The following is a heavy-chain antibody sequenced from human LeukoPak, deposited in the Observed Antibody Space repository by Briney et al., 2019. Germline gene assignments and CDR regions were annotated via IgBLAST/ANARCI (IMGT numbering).Heavy chain of an antibody. D-gene: IGHD5-24*01. CDR2: IYPGDSDT. V-gene: IGHV5-51*01. J-gene: IGHJ3*02. Sequence: GESLKIFCKGSGYSFTSYWIGWVRQMPGKGREWMGIIYPGDSDTRYCPSFQGQVTISADKSISTAYLQWSSLKASDTAMYYCARQVEMATSDAFDIWGQGTMVTVSS. CDR3: ARQVEMATSDAFDI. CDR1: GYSFTSYW.